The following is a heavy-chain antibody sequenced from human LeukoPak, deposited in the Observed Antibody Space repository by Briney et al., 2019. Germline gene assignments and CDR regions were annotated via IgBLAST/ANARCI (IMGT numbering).Heavy chain of an antibody. D-gene: IGHD3-3*01. CDR1: GGSISSYY. CDR2: IYYSGST. J-gene: IGHJ5*02. Sequence: SETLSLTCTVSGGSISSYYWSWIRQPPGKGLEWIGYIYYSGSTNYNPSLKSRVTISVDTSKNQFSLKLSSVTAADTAVYYCARDVTTHDFWSGYYGHWFDPWGQGTLVTVSS. CDR3: ARDVTTHDFWSGYYGHWFDP. V-gene: IGHV4-59*01.